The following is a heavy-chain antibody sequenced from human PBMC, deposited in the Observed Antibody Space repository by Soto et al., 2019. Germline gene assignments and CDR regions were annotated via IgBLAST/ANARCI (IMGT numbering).Heavy chain of an antibody. CDR2: ISSSSSDI. CDR1: GFTFSSYS. V-gene: IGHV3-21*01. D-gene: IGHD2-21*01. CDR3: ARVERAYCGGDCYDY. Sequence: EVQLVESGGGLVKPGGSLRLSCAASGFTFSSYSMNWVRQAPGKGLEWVSSISSSSSDIYYADSVKGRFTISRDNAKNSLYLQRNSLRAEDTAVYYCARVERAYCGGDCYDYWGQGTLVTVSS. J-gene: IGHJ4*02.